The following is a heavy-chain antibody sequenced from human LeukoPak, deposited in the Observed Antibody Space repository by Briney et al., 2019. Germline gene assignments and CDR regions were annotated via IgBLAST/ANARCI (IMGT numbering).Heavy chain of an antibody. V-gene: IGHV4-34*01. CDR1: GGSFSGYY. J-gene: IGHJ4*02. CDR2: INHSGST. CDR3: ASGGFGGFGELRDY. Sequence: PSETLSLTCAVYGGSFSGYYWSWIRQPPGKGLEWIGEINHSGSTNYNPSLKSRVTISVDTSKNQFSLKLSSVTAADTAGYYCASGGFGGFGELRDYWGQGTLVTVSS. D-gene: IGHD3-10*01.